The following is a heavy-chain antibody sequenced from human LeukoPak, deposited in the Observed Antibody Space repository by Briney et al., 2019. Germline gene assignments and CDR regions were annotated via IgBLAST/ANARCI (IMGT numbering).Heavy chain of an antibody. CDR1: EFTFSSYF. CDR2: ISSGSTYI. D-gene: IGHD5-18*01. Sequence: GGSLRLSCAASEFTFSSYFMNWVRQTPGKGLEWISSISSGSTYIYYADSVKGRFTISRDNAKNSLYLQMNSLRAEDTAVYYCARGYSYGASGFDYWGQGTLVTVSS. V-gene: IGHV3-21*01. J-gene: IGHJ4*02. CDR3: ARGYSYGASGFDY.